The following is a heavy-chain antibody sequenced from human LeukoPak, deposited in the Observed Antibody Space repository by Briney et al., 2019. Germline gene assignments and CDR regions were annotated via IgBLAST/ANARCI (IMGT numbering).Heavy chain of an antibody. Sequence: PGGSLRLSCAASRFTFSDYYMSWIRQAPGKGLEWVSYISSSGSTIYYADSLQGRFTISRDNAKNSLYLQMNSLRAEDTAVYYCARELLSGSSSWYSFRAFDIWGQGTMVTVSS. CDR2: ISSSGSTI. CDR3: ARELLSGSSSWYSFRAFDI. V-gene: IGHV3-11*01. J-gene: IGHJ3*02. CDR1: RFTFSDYY. D-gene: IGHD6-13*01.